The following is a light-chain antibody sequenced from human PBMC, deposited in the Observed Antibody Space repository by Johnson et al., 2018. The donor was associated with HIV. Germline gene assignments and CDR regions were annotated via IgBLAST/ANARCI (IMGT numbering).Light chain of an antibody. CDR2: ENN. V-gene: IGLV1-51*02. J-gene: IGLJ1*01. CDR3: GTWDSRLVGV. CDR1: SSTIGKNY. Sequence: QSVLTQPPSVSAAPGQKVTISCSGSSSTIGKNYASWYQQLPGTAPKLLIYENNKQPSGIPDRFSGSKSGTSATLGITGLQTGDEADYYCGTWDSRLVGVFGTGTKVTVL.